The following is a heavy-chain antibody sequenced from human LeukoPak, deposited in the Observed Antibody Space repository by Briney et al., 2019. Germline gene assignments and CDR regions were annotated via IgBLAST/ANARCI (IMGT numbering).Heavy chain of an antibody. CDR3: ARVSRGDYYYGMDV. Sequence: SETLSPTCTVSGGSISSYYWSWIRQPPGKGLEWIGYIYYSGSTNYNPSLKSRVTISVDTSKNQFSLKLSSVTAADTAVYYCARVSRGDYYYGMDVWGQGTTVTVSS. CDR1: GGSISSYY. J-gene: IGHJ6*02. CDR2: IYYSGST. D-gene: IGHD3-10*01. V-gene: IGHV4-59*01.